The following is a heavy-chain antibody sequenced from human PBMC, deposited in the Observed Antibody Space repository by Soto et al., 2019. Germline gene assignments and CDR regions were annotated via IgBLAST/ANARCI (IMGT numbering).Heavy chain of an antibody. D-gene: IGHD6-13*01. CDR3: ARIGEAAAGTISYYGMDV. CDR1: SGNFGPYS. CDR2: IIPIFGTA. V-gene: IGHV1-69*01. Sequence: VLCSASSGNFGPYSISSVTQDPGQGLEWLGGIIPIFGTANYAQKFQGRVTITADESTSKAYMELSSLRSEDTAVYYCARIGEAAAGTISYYGMDVWGQGSRVTVSS. J-gene: IGHJ6*01.